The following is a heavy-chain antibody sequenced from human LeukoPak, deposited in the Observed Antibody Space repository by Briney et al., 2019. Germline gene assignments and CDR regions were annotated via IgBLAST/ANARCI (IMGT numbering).Heavy chain of an antibody. D-gene: IGHD4-23*01. J-gene: IGHJ3*02. Sequence: PSETLSLTCSVSGGSISSSSYYWGWIRQPPGKGLEWIGSIYYSGSTYYNPSLESRVTISVDTSKSQFSLKLSSVTAADTAVYYCARIPVVDDAFDIWGQGTMVTVSS. CDR1: GGSISSSSYY. V-gene: IGHV4-39*01. CDR2: IYYSGST. CDR3: ARIPVVDDAFDI.